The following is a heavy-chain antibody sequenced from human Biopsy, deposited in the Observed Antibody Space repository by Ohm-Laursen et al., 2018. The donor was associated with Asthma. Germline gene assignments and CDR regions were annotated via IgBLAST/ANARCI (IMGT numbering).Heavy chain of an antibody. CDR3: ARKAGSCISRTCYSLDF. Sequence: SSVKVSCKSLGGTFNTYVIGWVRQAPGQGLEWMGGINSVFGTTTYPQKFQDRVTITADDSTSTVYMESSSLRSGDTAVYYCARKAGSCISRTCYSLDFWGQGTLVTVSS. CDR1: GGTFNTYV. V-gene: IGHV1-69*01. J-gene: IGHJ4*02. D-gene: IGHD2-2*01. CDR2: INSVFGTT.